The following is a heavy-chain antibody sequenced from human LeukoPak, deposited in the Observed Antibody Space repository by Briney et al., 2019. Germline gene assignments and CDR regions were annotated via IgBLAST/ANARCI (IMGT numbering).Heavy chain of an antibody. J-gene: IGHJ4*02. CDR1: GFTFSSYA. V-gene: IGHV3-23*01. Sequence: GGSLRLSCAASGFTFSSYAMSWVRRAPGKGLEWVSAISGSGGSTYYADSVKGRFTISRDNSKNTLYLQMNSLRAEDTAVYYCAKDRPLWFGELGGFFFDYWGQGTLVTVSS. CDR3: AKDRPLWFGELGGFFFDY. D-gene: IGHD3-10*01. CDR2: ISGSGGST.